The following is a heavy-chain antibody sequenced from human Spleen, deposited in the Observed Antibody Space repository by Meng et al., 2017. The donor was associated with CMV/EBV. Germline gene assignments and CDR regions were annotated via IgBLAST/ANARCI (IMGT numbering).Heavy chain of an antibody. V-gene: IGHV1-8*01. CDR2: MNPNSGNT. D-gene: IGHD3-3*01. CDR3: ARAPQQNYDFWNGYSYYFDY. Sequence: ASVKVSCKASGYSFTSSDINWVRQATGQGLEWMGWMNPNSGNTGYAQKFQGRVTMTRNTSIGTAYMELNSLRSEDTAVYYCARAPQQNYDFWNGYSYYFDYWGQGTLVTVSS. CDR1: GYSFTSSD. J-gene: IGHJ4*02.